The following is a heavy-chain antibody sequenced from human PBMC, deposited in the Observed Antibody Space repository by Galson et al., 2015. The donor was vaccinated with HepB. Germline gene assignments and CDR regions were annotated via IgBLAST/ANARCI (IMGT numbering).Heavy chain of an antibody. V-gene: IGHV3-30*18. CDR2: ISYDGSNK. CDR3: AKGAAHYYYGMDV. Sequence: SLRLSCAASGFTFSSYGMHWVRQAPGKGLEWVAVISYDGSNKYYADSVKGRFTISRDNSKNTLYLQMNSLRAEDTAVYYCAKGAAHYYYGMDVWGQGTTVTVSS. J-gene: IGHJ6*02. D-gene: IGHD2-15*01. CDR1: GFTFSSYG.